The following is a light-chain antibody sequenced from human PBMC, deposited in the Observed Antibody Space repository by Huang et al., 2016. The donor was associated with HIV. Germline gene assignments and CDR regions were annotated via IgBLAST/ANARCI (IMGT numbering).Light chain of an antibody. J-gene: IGKJ1*01. CDR1: QTLLYNSNNKNY. Sequence: DIVMTQSPDSLTLSLGEKATIHCKSSQTLLYNSNNKNYLNWYQQKPGQPPKLLIYWASARESGVPDRFNGSGSGTDFTLTINGLQAEDVAVYYCQQYFSTPRTFGQGTRVEIK. CDR3: QQYFSTPRT. V-gene: IGKV4-1*01. CDR2: WAS.